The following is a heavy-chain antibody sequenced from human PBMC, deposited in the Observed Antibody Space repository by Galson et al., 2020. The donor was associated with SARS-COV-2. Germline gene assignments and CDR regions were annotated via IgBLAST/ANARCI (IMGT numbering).Heavy chain of an antibody. CDR2: IYTSGST. V-gene: IGHV4-4*07. CDR1: GGSISSYY. CDR3: AMLWVDGSGRLGFDP. D-gene: IGHD3-10*01. Sequence: SETLSLTCTVSGGSISSYYWSWIRQPAGKGLEWIGRIYTSGSTNYNPSLKSRVTMSVDTSKNQFSLKLSSVTAADTAVYYCAMLWVDGSGRLGFDPWGQGTLVTVSS. J-gene: IGHJ5*02.